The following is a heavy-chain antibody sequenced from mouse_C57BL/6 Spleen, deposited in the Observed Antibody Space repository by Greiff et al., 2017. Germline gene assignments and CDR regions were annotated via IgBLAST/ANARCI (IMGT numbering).Heavy chain of an antibody. Sequence: EVQLQQSGPELVKPGASVKISCKASGYSFTDYYMNWVKPSNGKSLEWIGVINPNYGTTSYNQKFKGKATLTVDQSSSTAYMQLNSLTSEDSAVYYCARTIYYDYDGKLYFDYWGQGTTLTVSS. CDR1: GYSFTDYY. D-gene: IGHD2-4*01. CDR3: ARTIYYDYDGKLYFDY. CDR2: INPNYGTT. J-gene: IGHJ2*01. V-gene: IGHV1-39*01.